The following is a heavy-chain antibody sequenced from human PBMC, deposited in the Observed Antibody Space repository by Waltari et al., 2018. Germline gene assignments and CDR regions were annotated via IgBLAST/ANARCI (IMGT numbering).Heavy chain of an antibody. V-gene: IGHV1-3*01. D-gene: IGHD2-2*01. Sequence: QVQLVQSGAEVTKPGASVKVSCKASGYTFTSYALHWLRQSPGQRLEWLGWINAGNGNTKYSQKFQGRVTITRDTSASTAYMELSSLRSEDTAVYYCASRGYCSSTSCYSPYYYYGMDVWGQGTTVTVSS. CDR3: ASRGYCSSTSCYSPYYYYGMDV. CDR1: GYTFTSYA. CDR2: INAGNGNT. J-gene: IGHJ6*02.